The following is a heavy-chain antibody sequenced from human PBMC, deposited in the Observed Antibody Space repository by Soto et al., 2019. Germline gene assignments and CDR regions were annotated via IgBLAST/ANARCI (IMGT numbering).Heavy chain of an antibody. J-gene: IGHJ4*02. Sequence: SETLSLTCAVYGGSFSGYYWSWIRQPPGKGLEWIGEINHSGSTNYNPSLKSRVTISVDTSKNQFSLKLSSVTAADTAVYYCASSSNLWIVDYWGQGTRVTVS. CDR3: ASSSNLWIVDY. CDR1: GGSFSGYY. V-gene: IGHV4-34*01. CDR2: INHSGST. D-gene: IGHD3-10*01.